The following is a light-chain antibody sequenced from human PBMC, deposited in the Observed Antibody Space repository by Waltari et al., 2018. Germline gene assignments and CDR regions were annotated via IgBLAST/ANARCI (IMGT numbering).Light chain of an antibody. CDR2: DVS. Sequence: DLQMTQSPSTLSASVVDRVTITCRASQSISSWLAWYQQKPGKAPKLLIYDVSSLESGVPSRFSGSGSGTEFTLTISSLQPDDFATYYCHQYNSYPWTFGQGTKVEIK. J-gene: IGKJ1*01. CDR3: HQYNSYPWT. CDR1: QSISSW. V-gene: IGKV1-5*01.